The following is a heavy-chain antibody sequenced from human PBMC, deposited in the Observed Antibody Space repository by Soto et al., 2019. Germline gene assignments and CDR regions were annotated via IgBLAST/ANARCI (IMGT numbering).Heavy chain of an antibody. D-gene: IGHD2-15*01. CDR2: IKEDGGLR. Sequence: EVQLEESGGGLVQPGGSLRLYCTASKFFISSSWMSWVRQAPGKGLEWVANIKEDGGLRRYVDSVKGRFTISRDNGKNSVYLQMNSLRADDTAVYYCTSARSSVEPGGFVENWGQGTLVTVSS. V-gene: IGHV3-7*03. CDR1: KFFISSSW. J-gene: IGHJ4*02. CDR3: TSARSSVEPGGFVEN.